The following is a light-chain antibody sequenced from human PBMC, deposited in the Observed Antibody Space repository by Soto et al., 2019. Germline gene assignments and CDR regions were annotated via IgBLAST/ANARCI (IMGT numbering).Light chain of an antibody. Sequence: DIQMTQSPSTLSASVGDRVTITCRASQNIDSWLAWHQQKPGKVSKLLISRASSLENGVPSRFSGSGSGTEFTLTISSLQPDDFATYYCQQYRAYRAFGQGTKVDIK. V-gene: IGKV1-5*03. CDR2: RAS. CDR1: QNIDSW. J-gene: IGKJ1*01. CDR3: QQYRAYRA.